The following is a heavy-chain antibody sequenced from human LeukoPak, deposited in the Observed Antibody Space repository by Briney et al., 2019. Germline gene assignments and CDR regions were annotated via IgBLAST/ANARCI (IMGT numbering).Heavy chain of an antibody. CDR2: ISGSGGST. CDR1: GFTFSSYA. V-gene: IGHV3-23*01. J-gene: IGHJ4*02. CDR3: TTETPYSYGPPAFDY. Sequence: PTGGSLRLSCAASGFTFSSYAMSWVRQAPGKGLEWVSAISGSGGSTYYADSVKGRFTISRDNSKNTLYLQMNSLKTEDTAVYYCTTETPYSYGPPAFDYWGQGTLVTVSS. D-gene: IGHD5-18*01.